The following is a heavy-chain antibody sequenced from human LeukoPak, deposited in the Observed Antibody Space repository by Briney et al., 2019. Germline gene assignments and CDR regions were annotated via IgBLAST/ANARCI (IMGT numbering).Heavy chain of an antibody. D-gene: IGHD3-10*01. J-gene: IGHJ6*03. CDR3: ARYYGSRILGYYMDV. Sequence: PSETLSLTCTVSSASISSYSWSWIRQPAGKGLEWIGRIYTSGSTNYNPSLKSRVTMSIDTSTNQFSLRLTSVAAADTAVHYCARYYGSRILGYYMDVWGKGTTVTVSS. CDR1: SASISSYS. CDR2: IYTSGST. V-gene: IGHV4-4*07.